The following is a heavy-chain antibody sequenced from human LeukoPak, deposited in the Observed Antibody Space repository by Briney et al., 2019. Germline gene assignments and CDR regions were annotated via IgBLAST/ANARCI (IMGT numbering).Heavy chain of an antibody. V-gene: IGHV4-61*02. D-gene: IGHD5-18*01. Sequence: PSETLSLTCTVSGGSISSGSYYWSWIRQPAGKGLEWIGRIYTSGSTNYNPSLKSRVTISVDTSKNQFSLKLSSVTAADTAVYYCARDLGYSLSYYYYYYMDVWGKGTTVTVSS. CDR3: ARDLGYSLSYYYYYYMDV. CDR1: GGSISSGSYY. J-gene: IGHJ6*03. CDR2: IYTSGST.